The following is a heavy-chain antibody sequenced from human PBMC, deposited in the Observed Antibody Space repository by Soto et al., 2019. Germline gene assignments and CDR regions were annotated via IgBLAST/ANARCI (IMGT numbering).Heavy chain of an antibody. CDR2: INHSGST. Sequence: SETLSLTCAVYGGSFSGYYWSWIRQPPGKGLERIEEINHSGSTNYNPHLKSRVTISVDTSKNQFSLKLSSVTAADTAVYYCARVYYYDSSGYYSWFDPWGQGTLVTVSS. CDR3: ARVYYYDSSGYYSWFDP. D-gene: IGHD3-22*01. J-gene: IGHJ5*02. CDR1: GGSFSGYY. V-gene: IGHV4-34*01.